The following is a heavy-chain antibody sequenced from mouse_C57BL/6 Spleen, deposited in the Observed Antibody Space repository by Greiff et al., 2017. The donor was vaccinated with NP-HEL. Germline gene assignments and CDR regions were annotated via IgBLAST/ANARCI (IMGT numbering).Heavy chain of an antibody. J-gene: IGHJ2*01. CDR2: INPNNGGT. CDR1: GYTFTDYN. CDR3: ARDYYGSSYGYFDY. D-gene: IGHD1-1*01. V-gene: IGHV1-22*01. Sequence: EVQLQQSGPELVKPGASVKMSCKASGYTFTDYNMHWVKQSHGKSLEWIGYINPNNGGTSYNQKFKGKATLTVNKSSSTAYMELRSLTSEESAVYYCARDYYGSSYGYFDYWGQGTTLTVSS.